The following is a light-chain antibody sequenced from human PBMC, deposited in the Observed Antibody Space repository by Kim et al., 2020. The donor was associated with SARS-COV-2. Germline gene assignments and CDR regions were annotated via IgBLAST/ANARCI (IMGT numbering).Light chain of an antibody. J-gene: IGLJ2*01. CDR1: SSDVVGANY. Sequence: TISCTGASSDVVGANYDARYQQHPARAAKRMIYEVGKRRSGAPARCSGSKSGDTASLPVAGLQAEDEADYYCSSYAGSNSFVVFGGGTKLTVL. V-gene: IGLV2-8*01. CDR3: SSYAGSNSFVV. CDR2: EVG.